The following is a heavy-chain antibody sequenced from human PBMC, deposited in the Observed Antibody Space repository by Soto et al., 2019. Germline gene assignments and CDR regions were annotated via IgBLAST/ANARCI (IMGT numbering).Heavy chain of an antibody. Sequence: SETLSLTCAVYGGSFSGYYWSWIRQPPGKGLEWIGEINHSGVTNYKPSLKRRVTISVDTSKNQFSLQLKSVTAADTALYYCARFSGSFYYAMDVWGQGSTVTISS. J-gene: IGHJ6*02. CDR1: GGSFSGYY. CDR3: ARFSGSFYYAMDV. D-gene: IGHD6-19*01. V-gene: IGHV4-34*01. CDR2: INHSGVT.